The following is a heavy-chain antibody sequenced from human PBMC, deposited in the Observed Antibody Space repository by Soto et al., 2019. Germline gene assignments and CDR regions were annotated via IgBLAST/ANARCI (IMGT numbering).Heavy chain of an antibody. Sequence: QVQLQESGPGLVKPSETLSLTCTVSGGSISSYYWSWIRQPPGKGLEWIGYIYYSGSTNYNPSLKSRVTISVDTSKNQFSLKLSSVTAADTAVYYCARGWLRSATNFDYWGQGTLVTVSS. CDR3: ARGWLRSATNFDY. D-gene: IGHD5-12*01. CDR1: GGSISSYY. J-gene: IGHJ4*02. V-gene: IGHV4-59*01. CDR2: IYYSGST.